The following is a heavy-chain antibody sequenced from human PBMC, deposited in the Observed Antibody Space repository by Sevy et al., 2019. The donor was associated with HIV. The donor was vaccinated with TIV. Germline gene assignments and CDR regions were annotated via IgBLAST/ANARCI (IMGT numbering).Heavy chain of an antibody. D-gene: IGHD1-1*01. J-gene: IGHJ3*02. CDR3: ARATGTEALDAFDI. Sequence: GGSLRLSCAASGFTFSDYSVNWVRQAPGKGPEWVSSISGSSFYIYYADSVKGRFTISRDNAKNSLYLQMISLRADDTAVYYCARATGTEALDAFDIWGQGTLVTVSS. V-gene: IGHV3-21*01. CDR2: ISGSSFYI. CDR1: GFTFSDYS.